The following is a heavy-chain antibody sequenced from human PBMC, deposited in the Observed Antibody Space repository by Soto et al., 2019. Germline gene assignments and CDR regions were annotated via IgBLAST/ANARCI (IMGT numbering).Heavy chain of an antibody. V-gene: IGHV3-23*01. CDR2: ISGSGGST. D-gene: IGHD6-13*01. CDR3: AKDQYSSDAFDI. CDR1: GFTFSSYA. Sequence: GESLKISCAASGFTFSSYAMSWVRQAPGKGLEWVSAISGSGGSTYYADSVKGRFTISRDNSKNTLYLQMNSLRAEDTAVYYCAKDQYSSDAFDIWGQGTMVTVSS. J-gene: IGHJ3*02.